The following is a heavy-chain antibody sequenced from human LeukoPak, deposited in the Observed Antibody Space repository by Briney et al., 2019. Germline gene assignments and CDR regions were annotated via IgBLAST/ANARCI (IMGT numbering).Heavy chain of an antibody. CDR1: GDYITTTNYY. V-gene: IGHV4-39*01. CDR3: ARRSRLYKHETTGYHDS. D-gene: IGHD3-9*01. CDR2: IFYSGNT. J-gene: IGHJ4*02. Sequence: SETLSLTCNVSGDYITTTNYYWAWIRQPPGKGLDWIASIFYSGNTYYNPSLKSRVSISIDTSRKQISLQLRSLSATDTAIYYCARRSRLYKHETTGYHDSWGQGTLVTVSS.